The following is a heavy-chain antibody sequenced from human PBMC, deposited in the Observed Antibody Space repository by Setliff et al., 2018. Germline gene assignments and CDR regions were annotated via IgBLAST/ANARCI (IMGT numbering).Heavy chain of an antibody. CDR1: GYPFTDYY. Sequence: ASVKVSCKTSGYPFTDYYIHWVRQAPGQGLEWMGRINPNSGATNFAQKFQGRVTMTRNTSISTAYMDLSSLRFEDTAVYYCALSLAAAGHDAFDIWGQGTMVTVSS. CDR3: ALSLAAAGHDAFDI. D-gene: IGHD6-13*01. CDR2: INPNSGAT. J-gene: IGHJ3*02. V-gene: IGHV1-2*06.